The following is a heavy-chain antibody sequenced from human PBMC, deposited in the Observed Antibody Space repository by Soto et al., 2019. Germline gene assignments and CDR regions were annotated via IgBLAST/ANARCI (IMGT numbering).Heavy chain of an antibody. D-gene: IGHD6-19*01. Sequence: LRVSCSASGFTFSSYAMHWVRQAPGKGLEYVSAISSNGGSTYYADSVKGRFTISRDNSKNTLYLQMSSLRAEDTAVYYCVKDSSGWSYYFDYWGQGTLVTVSS. CDR3: VKDSSGWSYYFDY. CDR1: GFTFSSYA. V-gene: IGHV3-64D*06. CDR2: ISSNGGST. J-gene: IGHJ4*02.